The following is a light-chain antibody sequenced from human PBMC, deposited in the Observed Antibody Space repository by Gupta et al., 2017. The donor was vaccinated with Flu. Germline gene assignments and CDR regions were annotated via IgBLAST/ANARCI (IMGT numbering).Light chain of an antibody. V-gene: IGKV4-1*01. J-gene: IGKJ2*01. Sequence: IDCKSSRSVLYSSNNKNYLAWYQQKPGQPPKLLIYWASTRESGVPDRFSGSGSGTDFTLTISSLQAEDVAVYYCQQYYSTLSFGQGTKLEIK. CDR3: QQYYSTLS. CDR2: WAS. CDR1: RSVLYSSNNKNY.